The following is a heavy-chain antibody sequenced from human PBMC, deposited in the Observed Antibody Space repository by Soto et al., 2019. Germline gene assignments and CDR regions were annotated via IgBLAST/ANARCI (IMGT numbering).Heavy chain of an antibody. Sequence: GGSLRLSCAASGFTFSSYGMHWVRQAPGKGLEWVAVISYDGSNKYYADSVKGRFTISRDNSKNTLYLQMNSLRAEDTAVYYCAKGPYGSGRPKSYYFDYWGQGTLVTVSS. CDR1: GFTFSSYG. CDR2: ISYDGSNK. D-gene: IGHD3-10*01. CDR3: AKGPYGSGRPKSYYFDY. V-gene: IGHV3-30*18. J-gene: IGHJ4*02.